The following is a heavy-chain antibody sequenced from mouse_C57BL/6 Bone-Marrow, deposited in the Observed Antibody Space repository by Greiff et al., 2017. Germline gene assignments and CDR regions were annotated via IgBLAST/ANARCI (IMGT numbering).Heavy chain of an antibody. Sequence: QVQLQQPGAELVMPGASVKLSCTASGYTFTSYWMHWVKQRPGQGLEWIGEIDPSDSYTNYNQKFKGKSTLTVDKSSSTASMQISILTSEDSAVYYSARGAYYSNYRFAYWGQGTLVTVSA. V-gene: IGHV1-69*01. CDR1: GYTFTSYW. D-gene: IGHD2-5*01. CDR2: IDPSDSYT. J-gene: IGHJ3*01. CDR3: ARGAYYSNYRFAY.